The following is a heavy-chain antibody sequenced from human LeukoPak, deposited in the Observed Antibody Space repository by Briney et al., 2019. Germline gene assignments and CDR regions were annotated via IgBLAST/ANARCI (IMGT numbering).Heavy chain of an antibody. CDR3: ALAHCSRTNCYDLDYFYDYMDV. J-gene: IGHJ6*03. CDR2: IYYSGTT. Sequence: SETLSLTCSVSGASIISNYWTWTRQPPGKGLEWIGNIYYSGTTNYNPSLKSRVTISVDQSKKQFSLNLISVTAADTAVYFCALAHCSRTNCYDLDYFYDYMDVWGTGTTVTVSS. V-gene: IGHV4-59*01. D-gene: IGHD2-2*01. CDR1: GASIISNY.